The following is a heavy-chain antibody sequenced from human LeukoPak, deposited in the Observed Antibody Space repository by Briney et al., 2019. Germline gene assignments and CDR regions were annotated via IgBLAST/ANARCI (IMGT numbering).Heavy chain of an antibody. CDR3: ARDLFGSSWYGYFQH. CDR2: IKQDGSEK. J-gene: IGHJ1*01. V-gene: IGHV3-7*01. CDR1: GFTFSSYW. D-gene: IGHD6-13*01. Sequence: GGSLRLSCAASGFTFSSYWMSWVRQAPGKGLEWVANIKQDGSEKYYVDSVKGRFTISRDNAKNSLYLQMNSLRAEDTAVYYCARDLFGSSWYGYFQHWGQGTLVTVSS.